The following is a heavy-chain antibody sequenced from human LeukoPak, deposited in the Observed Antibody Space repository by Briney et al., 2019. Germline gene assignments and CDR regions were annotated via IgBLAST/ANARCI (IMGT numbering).Heavy chain of an antibody. J-gene: IGHJ1*01. CDR2: IIPIFGTA. Sequence: SVTVSCKGSVGTFSSYAISWVRQAPGQGLEWMGGIIPIFGTANYAQKFQGRVTITTDESTSTAYMELSSLRSEDTAVYYCARDREVQYYYDSSGYYYRYFQHWGQGTLVTVSS. CDR3: ARDREVQYYYDSSGYYYRYFQH. D-gene: IGHD3-22*01. CDR1: VGTFSSYA. V-gene: IGHV1-69*05.